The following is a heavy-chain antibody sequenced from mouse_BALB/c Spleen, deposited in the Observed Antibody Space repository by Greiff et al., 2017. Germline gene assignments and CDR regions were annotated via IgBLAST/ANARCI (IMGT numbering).Heavy chain of an antibody. V-gene: IGHV1-5*01. J-gene: IGHJ4*01. D-gene: IGHD1-1*01. CDR3: TRWITTVVEGDYAMDY. CDR1: GYSFTSYW. CDR2: IYPGNSDT. Sequence: EVQLQQSGTVLARPGASVKMSCKASGYSFTSYWMHWVKQRPGQGLEWIGAIYPGNSDTSYNQKFKGKAKLTAVTSASTAYMELSSLTNEDSAVYYCTRWITTVVEGDYAMDYWGQGTSVTVSS.